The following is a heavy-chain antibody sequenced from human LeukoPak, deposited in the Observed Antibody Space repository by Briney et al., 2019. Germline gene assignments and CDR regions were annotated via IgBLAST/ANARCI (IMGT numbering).Heavy chain of an antibody. J-gene: IGHJ4*02. D-gene: IGHD1-26*01. V-gene: IGHV3-64*02. CDR1: GFSFRYFA. CDR2: INTDGRIT. Sequence: PGGSLRLSCVGSGFSFRYFAIHWVRQAPGKGLEYVSVINTDGRITYYADSVKGRFTISRDNSKNTVYLQMGSLRGDDMAVYYCTRDGGSFRDFDYWGQGALVTVSS. CDR3: TRDGGSFRDFDY.